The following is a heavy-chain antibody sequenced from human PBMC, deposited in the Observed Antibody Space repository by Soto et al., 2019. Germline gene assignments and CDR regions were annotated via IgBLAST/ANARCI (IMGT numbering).Heavy chain of an antibody. D-gene: IGHD2-15*01. Sequence: XETLSLTCVVSGCPINSDYWSWLRQPPGKGLEWIGFIHYTGTTRYNPSLKSRLTILLDRSKNQFSLNLNSVTAADTAMYYCAKGAGWYPSWGQGTLVTVSS. CDR3: AKGAGWYPS. CDR1: GCPINSDY. V-gene: IGHV4-59*01. J-gene: IGHJ5*02. CDR2: IHYTGTT.